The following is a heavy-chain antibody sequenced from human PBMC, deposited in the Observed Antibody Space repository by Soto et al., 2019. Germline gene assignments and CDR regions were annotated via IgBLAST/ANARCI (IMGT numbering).Heavy chain of an antibody. CDR2: ISYDGSNK. CDR1: GFTFSSYG. J-gene: IGHJ4*02. V-gene: IGHV3-30*18. CDR3: AKDPYSSNYGPFDY. D-gene: IGHD4-4*01. Sequence: QAQLVESGGGVVQPGRSLRLSCAASGFTFSSYGMHWVRQAPGKGLEWVAVISYDGSNKYYADSVKGRFTISRDNSKNTLYLQMNSLRAEDTAVYYCAKDPYSSNYGPFDYWGQGTLVTVSS.